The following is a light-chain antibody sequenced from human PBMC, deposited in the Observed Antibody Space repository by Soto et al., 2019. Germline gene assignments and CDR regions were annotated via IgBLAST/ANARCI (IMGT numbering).Light chain of an antibody. CDR2: EVN. Sequence: QSVLTQPRSVSGSPGQSVTISCTATGSDVGDSSHVSWYQLHPGKAPKLMICEVNNRPSGVPDRFSGSKSGSTASLTISGLQAEDEAEYYCCLSPGSLTWLFGGGTQLTVL. J-gene: IGLJ3*02. CDR1: GSDVGDSSH. CDR3: CLSPGSLTWL. V-gene: IGLV2-11*01.